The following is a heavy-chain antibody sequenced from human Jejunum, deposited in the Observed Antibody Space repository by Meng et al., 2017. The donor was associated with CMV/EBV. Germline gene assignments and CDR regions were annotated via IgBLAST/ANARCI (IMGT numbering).Heavy chain of an antibody. CDR3: ARVPPYYLESSGPDY. CDR2: IYHAGTT. CDR1: GGSIRSGDFY. Sequence: QVQLQESGPGLVKPSQTLSLTCTVSGGSIRSGDFYWGWTRQSPGKGLEWIGHIYHAGTTYYNPSLESRVTISLDTSKNDFSLKLDSVTAADTAVYYCARVPPYYLESSGPDYWGQGTLVTVSS. J-gene: IGHJ4*02. V-gene: IGHV4-30-4*01. D-gene: IGHD3-22*01.